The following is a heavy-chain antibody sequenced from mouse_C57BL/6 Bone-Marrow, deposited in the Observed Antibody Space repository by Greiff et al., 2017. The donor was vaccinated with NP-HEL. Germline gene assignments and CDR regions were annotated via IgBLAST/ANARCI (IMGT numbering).Heavy chain of an antibody. CDR1: GYTFTSYW. Sequence: QVQLQQPGAELVRPGTSVKLSCKASGYTFTSYWMHWVKQRPGQGLEWIGVIDPSDSYTNYNQKFKGKATLTVDTSSSTAYMQLSSLTSADSAVYDWARRITTVVADYWGQGTTLTVSS. J-gene: IGHJ2*01. CDR3: ARRITTVVADY. D-gene: IGHD1-1*01. V-gene: IGHV1-59*01. CDR2: IDPSDSYT.